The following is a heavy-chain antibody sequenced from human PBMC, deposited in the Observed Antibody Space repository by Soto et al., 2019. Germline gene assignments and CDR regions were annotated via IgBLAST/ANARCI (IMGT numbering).Heavy chain of an antibody. CDR1: GGSISRSGYS. V-gene: IGHV4-30-2*01. CDR2: IYQSGST. CDR3: ARGYTAMGYFDR. Sequence: SETLSLTCDVAGGSISRSGYSWSWIRQPPGKGLEWIGYIYQSGSTYYNPPLKRRVSISVDRSENQFFLKLRSLTAADTAVYYCARGYTAMGYFDRWGPGTLVTVSS. J-gene: IGHJ4*02. D-gene: IGHD5-18*01.